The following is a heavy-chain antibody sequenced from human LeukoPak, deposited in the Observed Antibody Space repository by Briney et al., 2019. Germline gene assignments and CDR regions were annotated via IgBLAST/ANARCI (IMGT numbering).Heavy chain of an antibody. CDR2: IIPIFGTA. V-gene: IGHV1-69*13. D-gene: IGHD3-3*01. CDR1: GYTFTSYG. CDR3: ATHDFGPTEYYYYYMDV. Sequence: ASVKVSCKASGYTFTSYGISWVRQAPGQGLEWMGGIIPIFGTANYAQKFQGRVTITADESTSTAYMELSSLRSEDTAVYYCATHDFGPTEYYYYYMDVWGKGTTVTVSS. J-gene: IGHJ6*03.